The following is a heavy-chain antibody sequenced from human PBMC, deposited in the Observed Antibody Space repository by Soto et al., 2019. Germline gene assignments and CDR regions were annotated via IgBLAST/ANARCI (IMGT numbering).Heavy chain of an antibody. CDR1: GGSISSSSYY. CDR3: ASRLFTFGGVIVPSVLDALDI. D-gene: IGHD3-16*02. Sequence: PSETLSLTCTVSGGSISSSSYYWGWIRQPPGKGLEWIGSIYYSGSTYYNPSLKSRVTISVDTSKNQFSLKLSSVTAADTAVYYCASRLFTFGGVIVPSVLDALDIWGQGTIVTVSS. CDR2: IYYSGST. J-gene: IGHJ3*02. V-gene: IGHV4-39*01.